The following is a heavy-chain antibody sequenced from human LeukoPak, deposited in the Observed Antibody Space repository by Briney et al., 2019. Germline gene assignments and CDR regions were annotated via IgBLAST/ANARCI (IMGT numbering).Heavy chain of an antibody. Sequence: ASVKVSCKASGYTFTSYYMHWVRQAPGQGLEWMGIINPSGGSTSYAQKFQGRVTMTRDMSTSTVYMELSSLRSEDTAVYYCARGTEGYYDSSGYAFDIWGQGTMVTVSS. CDR1: GYTFTSYY. CDR2: INPSGGST. J-gene: IGHJ3*02. D-gene: IGHD3-22*01. V-gene: IGHV1-46*01. CDR3: ARGTEGYYDSSGYAFDI.